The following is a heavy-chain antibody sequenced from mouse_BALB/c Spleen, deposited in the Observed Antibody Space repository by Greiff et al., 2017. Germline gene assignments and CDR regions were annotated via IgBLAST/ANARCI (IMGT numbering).Heavy chain of an antibody. D-gene: IGHD4-1*01. CDR3: ARSWDTYAMDY. V-gene: IGHV1-63*02. CDR2: IYPGGGYT. CDR1: GYTFTNYW. Sequence: QVQLKESGAELVRPGTSVKISCKASGYTFTNYWLGWVKQRPGHGLEWIGDIYPGGGYTNYNEKFKGKATLTADTSSSTAYMQLSSLTSEDSAVYFCARSWDTYAMDYWGQGTSVTVSS. J-gene: IGHJ4*01.